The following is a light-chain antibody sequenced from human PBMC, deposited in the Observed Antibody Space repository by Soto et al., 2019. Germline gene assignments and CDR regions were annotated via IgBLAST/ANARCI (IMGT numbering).Light chain of an antibody. CDR3: MQGTHWPPT. V-gene: IGKV2-30*01. CDR1: QSVVYSDGNAY. CDR2: QVS. Sequence: DVVMNQSPLSLPVTLGQPASISCRSSQSVVYSDGNAYLSWLHQRPGQSPRRLIYQVSKRDSGVPDRFSGSRSGTDFTLQITRVEAEDVGVYYCMQGTHWPPTFGRGTKVEIK. J-gene: IGKJ1*01.